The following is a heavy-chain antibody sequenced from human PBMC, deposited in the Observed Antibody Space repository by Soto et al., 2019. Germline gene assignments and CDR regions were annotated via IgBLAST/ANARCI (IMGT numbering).Heavy chain of an antibody. D-gene: IGHD3-9*01. CDR3: ARSAYYDILTGYYRTYYFDY. J-gene: IGHJ4*02. Sequence: EVQLVESGGGLVQPGGSLRLSCAASGFTVSSNYMSWVRQAPGKGLEWVSVIYSGGSTYYADSVKGRFTISRDNSKNTLDLQSNSLRSEDTSVYYCARSAYYDILTGYYRTYYFDYWGQGTLVTVSS. V-gene: IGHV3-66*01. CDR1: GFTVSSNY. CDR2: IYSGGST.